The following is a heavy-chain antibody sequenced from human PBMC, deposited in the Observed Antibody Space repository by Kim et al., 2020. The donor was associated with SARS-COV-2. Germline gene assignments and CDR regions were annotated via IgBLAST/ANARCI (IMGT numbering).Heavy chain of an antibody. V-gene: IGHV3-21*01. D-gene: IGHD3-16*01. CDR1: GFIFSNYG. Sequence: GGSLRLSCAASGFIFSNYGMSWVRQAPGMGLEWVSSISSTTSYIYYADSVKGRFTTSRDNAKNALYLEMSSLRAEDTALYYCARYLGSPILNDGMDVWGQETPAPVS. CDR2: ISSTTSYI. CDR3: ARYLGSPILNDGMDV. J-gene: IGHJ6*02.